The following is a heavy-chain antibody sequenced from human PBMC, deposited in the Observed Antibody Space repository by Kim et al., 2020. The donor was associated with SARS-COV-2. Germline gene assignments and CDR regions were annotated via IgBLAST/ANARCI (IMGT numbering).Heavy chain of an antibody. CDR2: ISTSSDII. D-gene: IGHD2-21*01. V-gene: IGHV3-48*04. Sequence: GSLRLSCAASGFPFSVFSMNWVRQAPGKGLEWLSYISTSSDIITYADSMRGRATISRDNAENSISLQLNSLRPDDTAVYYCARDRGFAFDHWGQGTLVT. CDR3: ARDRGFAFDH. CDR1: GFPFSVFS. J-gene: IGHJ4*02.